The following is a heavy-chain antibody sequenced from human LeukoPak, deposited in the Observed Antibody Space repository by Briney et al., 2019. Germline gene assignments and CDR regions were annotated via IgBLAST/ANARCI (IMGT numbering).Heavy chain of an antibody. Sequence: PSQSLSLTCTLSLGSTTSYYWSWIRPPPGQGLECGAYISTSWSTKYNTSLQSRVTISVDTSKNQFALQLIYVTAADTAVYYCSRRRGYCSSRSCYGFDPWGQGTLVTVSS. V-gene: IGHV4-4*08. D-gene: IGHD2-2*01. J-gene: IGHJ5*02. CDR1: LGSTTSYY. CDR3: SRRRGYCSSRSCYGFDP. CDR2: ISTSWST.